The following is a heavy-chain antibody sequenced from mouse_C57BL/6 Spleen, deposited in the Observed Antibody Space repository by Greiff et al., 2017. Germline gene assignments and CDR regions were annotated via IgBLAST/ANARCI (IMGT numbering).Heavy chain of an antibody. V-gene: IGHV1-42*01. Sequence: EVQVVESGPELVKPGASVKISCKASGYSFTGYYMNWVKQSPEKSLEWIGEINPSTGGTTYNQKFKAKATLTVDKSSSTAYMQLKSLTSEDSAVYYCARGITTVEYFDVWGTGTTVTVSS. CDR3: ARGITTVEYFDV. CDR2: INPSTGGT. CDR1: GYSFTGYY. D-gene: IGHD1-1*01. J-gene: IGHJ1*03.